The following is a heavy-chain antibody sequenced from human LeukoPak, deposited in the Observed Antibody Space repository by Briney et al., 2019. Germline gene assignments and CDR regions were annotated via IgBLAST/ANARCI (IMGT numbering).Heavy chain of an antibody. CDR2: IYYDGNT. J-gene: IGHJ4*02. CDR1: GGSIGSSSYY. CDR3: AAENGNFWIGYHYFED. D-gene: IGHD3-3*01. V-gene: IGHV4-39*01. Sequence: SETLSLTCAVSGGSIGSSSYYWGWIRQPPGKGLEWIGTIYYDGNTFYNPSLKSRVTISVDMSKNQFSLKLSSVTAADTAIYYCAAENGNFWIGYHYFEDWGQGTLVSVSS.